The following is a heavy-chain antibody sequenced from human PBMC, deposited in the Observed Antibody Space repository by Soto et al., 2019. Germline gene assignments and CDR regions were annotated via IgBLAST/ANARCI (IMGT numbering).Heavy chain of an antibody. CDR1: GGSISSYY. J-gene: IGHJ4*02. V-gene: IGHV4-59*01. D-gene: IGHD2-2*01. CDR2: IYYSGST. CDR3: AADLTSSSTSCLSY. Sequence: SETLSLTCTVSGGSISSYYWSWIRQPAGKGLEWIGYIYYSGSTNYNPSLKSRVTISVDTSKNQFSLKLSSVTAADTAVYYCAADLTSSSTSCLSYWGQGTLVTVSS.